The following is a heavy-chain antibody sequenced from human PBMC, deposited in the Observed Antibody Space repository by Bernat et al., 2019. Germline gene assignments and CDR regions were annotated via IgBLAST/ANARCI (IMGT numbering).Heavy chain of an antibody. V-gene: IGHV3-66*01. Sequence: EVQLVESGGGLVQPGGSLRVSCAAAGLTIANIHMSWVRQAPGKGLEWVSHIDDGGSRYFAESVKGRFTISRDNSQNALFLQMNSLIVEDTAVYYCVRESHQSGWVWGRGTLVTVSP. D-gene: IGHD6-19*01. CDR1: GLTIANIH. CDR2: IDDGGSR. J-gene: IGHJ4*02. CDR3: VRESHQSGWV.